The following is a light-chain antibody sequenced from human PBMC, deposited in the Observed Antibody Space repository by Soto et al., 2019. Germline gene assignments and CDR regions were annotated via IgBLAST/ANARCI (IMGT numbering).Light chain of an antibody. Sequence: EIVMTQSPATLSVSPGERVTLSCRASQSVSSNLAWYQQKPGQAPRLVIHGASTRATGIPARFSGSGSGTEFTLTISSLQSEDFAVYYCQQNNNWPLTLGQGTKVDIK. CDR1: QSVSSN. CDR3: QQNNNWPLT. J-gene: IGKJ1*01. CDR2: GAS. V-gene: IGKV3-15*01.